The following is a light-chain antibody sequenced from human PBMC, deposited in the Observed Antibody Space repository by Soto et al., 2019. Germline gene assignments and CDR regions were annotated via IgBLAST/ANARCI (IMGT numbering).Light chain of an antibody. CDR2: DVT. Sequence: QSALSQPASVSGSPGQSSTVSCTGTSSDGGGFEYVSWYQHQPGKAPKLIIYDVTTRPSGHSNRFSGSRSGNTASLTISGIQAEDAGDYYCGSITRSSSSEVGTGTEVT. V-gene: IGLV2-14*01. J-gene: IGLJ1*01. CDR3: GSITRSSSSE. CDR1: SSDGGGFEY.